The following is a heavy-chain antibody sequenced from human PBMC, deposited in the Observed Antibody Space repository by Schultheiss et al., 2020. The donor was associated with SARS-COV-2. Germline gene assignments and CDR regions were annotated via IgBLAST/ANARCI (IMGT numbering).Heavy chain of an antibody. CDR3: ATDSATGYDFWSGDFDH. CDR2: ISGSGGST. V-gene: IGHV3-23*01. J-gene: IGHJ4*02. CDR1: GFTFSSYA. Sequence: GGSLRLSCAASGFTFSSYAMSWVRQAPGKGLEWVSAISGSGGSTYYTDSLKGRFTISRDNSKNTLYLQMNSLRAEDTAVYYCATDSATGYDFWSGDFDHWGQGTLVTVSS. D-gene: IGHD3-3*01.